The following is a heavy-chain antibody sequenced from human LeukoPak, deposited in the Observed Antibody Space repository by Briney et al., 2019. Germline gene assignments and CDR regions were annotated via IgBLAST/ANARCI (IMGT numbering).Heavy chain of an antibody. CDR1: GFTVSSNY. CDR3: ARDPVGPARGVITPYGMDV. D-gene: IGHD3-10*01. J-gene: IGHJ6*02. CDR2: IYSGGST. Sequence: GGSLRLSCAASGFTVSSNYMSWVRQAPGKGLEWVSVIYSGGSTYYADSVKGRFTISRDNSKNTLYLQMSSLRAEDTAVYYCARDPVGPARGVITPYGMDVWGQGTTVTVSS. V-gene: IGHV3-53*01.